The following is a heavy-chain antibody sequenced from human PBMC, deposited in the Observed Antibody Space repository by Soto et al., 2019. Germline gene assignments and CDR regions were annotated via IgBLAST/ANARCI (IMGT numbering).Heavy chain of an antibody. D-gene: IGHD5-18*01. J-gene: IGHJ4*02. CDR1: GFTFTSSA. Sequence: GASVKVSCKASGFTFTSSAVQWVRQARGQRLEWMGWIVVGSGNTNYAQKFQERVTITRDMSTSTAYMELSSLRSEDTAVYYCAADGRGYSYGYPYYFDYWGQGTLVTVS. CDR3: AADGRGYSYGYPYYFDY. V-gene: IGHV1-58*01. CDR2: IVVGSGNT.